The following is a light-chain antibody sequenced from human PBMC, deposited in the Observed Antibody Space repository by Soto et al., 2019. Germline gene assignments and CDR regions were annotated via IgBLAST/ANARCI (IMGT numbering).Light chain of an antibody. CDR1: QSVRSN. CDR3: QQCNNGQYT. J-gene: IGKJ2*01. V-gene: IGKV3-15*01. Sequence: EVVMTQSPATLSVSPGERATLSCRASQSVRSNLVWYQQKPGQAPRLLIYDASTMATGIPARFSGSGSGTEFTLVVRSLQFEDFALYFCQQCNNGQYTFGHGTKLEIK. CDR2: DAS.